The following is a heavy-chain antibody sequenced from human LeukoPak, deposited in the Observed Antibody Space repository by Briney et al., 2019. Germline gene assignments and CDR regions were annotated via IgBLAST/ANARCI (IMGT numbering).Heavy chain of an antibody. CDR2: ISNSGST. Sequence: PSETLSLTCTVSGGSISSYYWSWIRQSPGKGLEWIGYISNSGSTNYNPSLKSRVTISVDTSKNQFSLKLTSVTAADTAVYYCARRAYNYGSIFDYWGQGTLVTVSS. J-gene: IGHJ4*02. CDR3: ARRAYNYGSIFDY. D-gene: IGHD5-18*01. V-gene: IGHV4-59*08. CDR1: GGSISSYY.